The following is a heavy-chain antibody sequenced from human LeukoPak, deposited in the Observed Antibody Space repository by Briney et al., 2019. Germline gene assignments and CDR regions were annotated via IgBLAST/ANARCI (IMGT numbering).Heavy chain of an antibody. CDR2: ISSSSGYI. Sequence: PGGSLRLSCAASGFTFSYYSMNWVRQAPGKGLEWVSSISSSSGYIYYADSVKGRFTISRDNAKNSLYLQMNSLRAEDTAVYYCARAEGAYDSSGHYLNYYYYGMDVWGQGTTVTVSS. V-gene: IGHV3-21*01. CDR1: GFTFSYYS. CDR3: ARAEGAYDSSGHYLNYYYYGMDV. D-gene: IGHD3-22*01. J-gene: IGHJ6*02.